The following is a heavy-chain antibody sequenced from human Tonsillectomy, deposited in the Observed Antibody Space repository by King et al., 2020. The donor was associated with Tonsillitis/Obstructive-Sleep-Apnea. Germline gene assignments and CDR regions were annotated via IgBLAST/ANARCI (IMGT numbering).Heavy chain of an antibody. CDR1: GFTFSSYA. Sequence: VQLVESGGGLVQPGGSLRLSCAASGFTFSSYAMSWVRQAPGKGLEWVSAISGSGGSTYYADSVKGRFTISRDNSKNTLYLQMNSLRAEDTAVYYCAKEGGTMVGAPTRHFDYGGQGPLATVSS. CDR3: AKEGGTMVGAPTRHFDY. CDR2: ISGSGGST. V-gene: IGHV3-23*04. J-gene: IGHJ4*02. D-gene: IGHD4/OR15-4a*01.